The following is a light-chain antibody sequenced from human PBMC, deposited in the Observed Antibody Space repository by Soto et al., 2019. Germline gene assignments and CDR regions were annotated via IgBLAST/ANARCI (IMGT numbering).Light chain of an antibody. V-gene: IGKV1-39*01. J-gene: IGKJ3*01. CDR1: QSISSY. CDR2: AAS. Sequence: DIQMTQSPSSLSASVGDRVTITCRASQSISSYLNWYQQKPGKAPKLLIYAASSWQSGVPSRFXXXXSXXXXXXXXXSLQXEDXXXXXXXQSYSTLTFGPGTKVDIK. CDR3: XQSYSTLT.